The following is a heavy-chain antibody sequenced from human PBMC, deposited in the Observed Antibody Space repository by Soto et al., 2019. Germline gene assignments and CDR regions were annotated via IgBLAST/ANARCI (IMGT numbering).Heavy chain of an antibody. CDR2: IFWDDEK. Sequence: QITLKESGPTLVKPTQTLTLTCTFSGFSLSTSGVGVGWLRQPPGKALEWLALIFWDDEKRYSPYLKSRLTITKDTSKDQVVLTMTNMDPVDTATYFCAHRRRTLWFGVLTRSANWFDPWGQGTLVTVSS. V-gene: IGHV2-5*02. CDR1: GFSLSTSGVG. CDR3: AHRRRTLWFGVLTRSANWFDP. D-gene: IGHD3-10*01. J-gene: IGHJ5*02.